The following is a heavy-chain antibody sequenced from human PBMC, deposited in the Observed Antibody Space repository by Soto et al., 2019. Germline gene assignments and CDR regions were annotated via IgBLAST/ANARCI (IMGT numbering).Heavy chain of an antibody. J-gene: IGHJ6*02. CDR1: GFTFSSYA. D-gene: IGHD6-13*01. Sequence: WSLRLSCAASGFTFSSYAMHWVRQAPGKGLEWVAVISYDGSNKYYADSVKGRFTISRDNSKNTLYLQMNSLRAEDTAVYYCARDSTSYSRIYYYGMDVWGQGTTVTVSS. V-gene: IGHV3-30-3*01. CDR2: ISYDGSNK. CDR3: ARDSTSYSRIYYYGMDV.